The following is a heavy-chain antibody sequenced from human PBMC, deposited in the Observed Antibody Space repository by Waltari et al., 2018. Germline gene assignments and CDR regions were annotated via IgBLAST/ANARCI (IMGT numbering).Heavy chain of an antibody. CDR1: GGTFSSYT. CDR2: IIPILGIA. V-gene: IGHV1-69*02. CDR3: ATSRYCSSTSCYADEYFQH. J-gene: IGHJ1*01. Sequence: QVQLVQSGAEVKKPGSSVKVSCKASGGTFSSYTIRWVRQAPGQGLEWMGRIIPILGIANYAQKFQGRVTITADKSTSTAYMELSSLRSEDTAVYYCATSRYCSSTSCYADEYFQHWGQGTLVTVSS. D-gene: IGHD2-2*01.